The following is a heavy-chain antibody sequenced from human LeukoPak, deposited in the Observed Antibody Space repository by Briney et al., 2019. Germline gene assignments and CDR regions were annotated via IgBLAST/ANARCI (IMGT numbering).Heavy chain of an antibody. J-gene: IGHJ5*02. CDR1: GYTFTGYY. D-gene: IGHD6-13*01. CDR2: ISPNSGGT. Sequence: VASVKVSCKTSGYTFTGYYLHWVRQAPGQGLEWMGWISPNSGGTNSAQKFQGWVTMTRETSISTAYMELRLTSDDTAVYYCARAGRAYSSSWYWFDPWGQGTLVTVSS. V-gene: IGHV1-2*04. CDR3: ARAGRAYSSSWYWFDP.